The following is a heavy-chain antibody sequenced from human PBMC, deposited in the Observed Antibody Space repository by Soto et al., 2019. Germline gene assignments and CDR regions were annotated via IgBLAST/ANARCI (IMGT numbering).Heavy chain of an antibody. CDR1: GFTFSSYA. CDR2: ISGSGGST. V-gene: IGHV3-23*01. D-gene: IGHD1-26*01. CDR3: AKGGSYYPLFDY. J-gene: IGHJ4*02. Sequence: EVQLLESGGGLIQPGGSLRLSCAASGFTFSSYAMSWVRQAPGKGLEWVSAISGSGGSTYYADSVKGRFTISRDNSKNTLYLQMNSLRAEDTAVYYCAKGGSYYPLFDYWGQGTLVTVSS.